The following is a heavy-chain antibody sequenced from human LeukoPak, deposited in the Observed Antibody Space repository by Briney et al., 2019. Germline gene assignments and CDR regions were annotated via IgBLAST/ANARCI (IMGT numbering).Heavy chain of an antibody. CDR1: GFTFSSYA. V-gene: IGHV3-30-3*01. Sequence: GFLRLSCAASGFTFSSYAMHWVRQAPGKGLEWGAVISYDGSNKYYADSVKGRFTISRDNSKNTLYLQMNSLRAEDTAVYYCAGSTYYYDSSGYSSPDDYWGQGTLVTVSS. CDR3: AGSTYYYDSSGYSSPDDY. J-gene: IGHJ4*02. D-gene: IGHD3-22*01. CDR2: ISYDGSNK.